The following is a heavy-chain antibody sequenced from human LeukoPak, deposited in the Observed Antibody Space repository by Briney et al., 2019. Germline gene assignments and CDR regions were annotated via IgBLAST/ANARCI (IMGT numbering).Heavy chain of an antibody. CDR2: ISSSSSYI. V-gene: IGHV3-21*04. CDR3: ARDSLVHPNRWFDP. J-gene: IGHJ5*02. CDR1: GFTFSSYW. D-gene: IGHD6-13*01. Sequence: GGSLRLSCAASGFTFSSYWMSWVRQAPGKGLEWVSSISSSSSYIYYADSVKGRFTISRDNAKNSLYLQMNSLRAEDTAVYYCARDSLVHPNRWFDPWGQGTLVIVSS.